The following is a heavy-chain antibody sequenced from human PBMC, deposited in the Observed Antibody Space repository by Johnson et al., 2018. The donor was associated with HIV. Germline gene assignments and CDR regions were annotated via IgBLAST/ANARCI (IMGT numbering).Heavy chain of an antibody. D-gene: IGHD7-27*01. CDR2: ISTSGSTI. V-gene: IGHV3-11*04. CDR1: GFTFNYYY. CDR3: AREGTWGSNDAFDI. J-gene: IGHJ3*02. Sequence: QVQLVESGGGLVKPGGSLRLSCAASGFTFNYYYMSWIRQAPGKGLEWVSYISTSGSTIYYADSVKGRFTISRDNSKNTLYLQMNSLRAEDTAVYYCAREGTWGSNDAFDIWGQGTMVTVSS.